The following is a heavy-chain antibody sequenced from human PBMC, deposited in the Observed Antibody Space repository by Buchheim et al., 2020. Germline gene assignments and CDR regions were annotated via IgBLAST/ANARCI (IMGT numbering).Heavy chain of an antibody. CDR1: GFTFSIYN. J-gene: IGHJ6*02. CDR2: ISSSSSYI. D-gene: IGHD1-7*01. Sequence: EVQLVESGGGLVKPGGSLRLSCAASGFTFSIYNMNWVRQAPGQGLEWVSIISSSSSYIYYAGSVKGRFTISRDNAKNSLYLKMNGLRAEDTAVYYCARDLRIGTTDYYYGMDVWGQGPT. V-gene: IGHV3-21*02. CDR3: ARDLRIGTTDYYYGMDV.